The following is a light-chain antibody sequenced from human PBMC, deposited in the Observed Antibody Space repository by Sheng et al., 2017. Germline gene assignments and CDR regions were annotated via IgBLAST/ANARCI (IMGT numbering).Light chain of an antibody. J-gene: IGKJ1*01. CDR3: QQYDNYWT. V-gene: IGKV1-5*01. Sequence: IQMTQSPSTLSASVGDRVTITCRASQSIGGWLAWYQQKPGKAPRLLIYDSSNLQSGVPSRFSGSGSGTEFTLTISSLQPDDFAAYYCQQYDNYWTFGQGTKVEMK. CDR1: QSIGGW. CDR2: DSS.